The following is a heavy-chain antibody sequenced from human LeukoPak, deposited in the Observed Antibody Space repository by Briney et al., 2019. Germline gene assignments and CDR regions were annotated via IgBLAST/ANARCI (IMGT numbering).Heavy chain of an antibody. Sequence: SETLSLTCTVSGGSISSYYWSWIRQPPGKGLEWIGYIYYSGSTNYNPSLKSRVTISVDTSKNQFSLKLSSVTAADTAVYYCARVTPTYYDFRNWGQGTLVTVSS. V-gene: IGHV4-59*01. D-gene: IGHD3-3*01. CDR3: ARVTPTYYDFRN. CDR2: IYYSGST. J-gene: IGHJ4*02. CDR1: GGSISSYY.